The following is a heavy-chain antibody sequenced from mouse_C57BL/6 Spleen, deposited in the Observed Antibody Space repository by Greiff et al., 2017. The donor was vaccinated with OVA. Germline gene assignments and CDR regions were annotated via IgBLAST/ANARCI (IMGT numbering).Heavy chain of an antibody. CDR2: IRNKANGYTT. J-gene: IGHJ1*03. CDR3: ARLDSYYEGYFDV. CDR1: GFTFTDYY. V-gene: IGHV7-3*01. Sequence: EVQRVESGGGLVQPGGSLSLSCAASGFTFTDYYMSWVRQPPGKALEWLGFIRNKANGYTTEYSASVKGRFTISRDNSQSILYLQMNALRAEDSSTYYCARLDSYYEGYFDVWGTGTTVTVSS. D-gene: IGHD2-3*01.